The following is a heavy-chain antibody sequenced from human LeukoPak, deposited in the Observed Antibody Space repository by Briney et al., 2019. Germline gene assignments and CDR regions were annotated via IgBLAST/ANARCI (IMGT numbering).Heavy chain of an antibody. D-gene: IGHD2-8*01. J-gene: IGHJ4*02. CDR1: GFTFSSYS. CDR3: ARDNGVLPHFAATN. CDR2: ISSSSSYI. Sequence: PGGSLRLSCAASGFTFSSYSMNWVRQAPGKGLEWVSSISSSSSYIYYADSVKGRFTISRDNAKNSLCLQMNSLRAEDTAVYYCARDNGVLPHFAATNWGQGTLVTVSS. V-gene: IGHV3-21*01.